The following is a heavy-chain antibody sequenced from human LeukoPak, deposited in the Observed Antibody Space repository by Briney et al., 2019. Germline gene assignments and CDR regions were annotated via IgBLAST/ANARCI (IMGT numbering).Heavy chain of an antibody. V-gene: IGHV3-30*14. D-gene: IGHD3-3*01. CDR1: GFTFSSYA. J-gene: IGHJ4*02. CDR3: ARSPIFGVSAPDY. Sequence: GGSLRLSCAASGFTFSSYAMHWVRQAPGKGLEWVAGMSYDGTNKYYADSVKGRFTISRDNSKNTLYLQMHSLRAEDTAVYYCARSPIFGVSAPDYWGQGTLVTVSP. CDR2: MSYDGTNK.